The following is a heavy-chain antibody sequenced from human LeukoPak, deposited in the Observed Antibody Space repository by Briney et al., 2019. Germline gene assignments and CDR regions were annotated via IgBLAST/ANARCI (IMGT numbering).Heavy chain of an antibody. Sequence: SETLSLTCTVSGGSISSYFWSWIRQPAGKGLEWIGRVSTNGNTNYNPSLKSRVTMSTDTSKNQFSLNVNSVTAADTAVYYCARDRWDDISSWSGSFDYWGQGTLVTVSS. D-gene: IGHD6-13*01. CDR2: VSTNGNT. CDR1: GGSISSYF. CDR3: ARDRWDDISSWSGSFDY. J-gene: IGHJ4*02. V-gene: IGHV4-4*07.